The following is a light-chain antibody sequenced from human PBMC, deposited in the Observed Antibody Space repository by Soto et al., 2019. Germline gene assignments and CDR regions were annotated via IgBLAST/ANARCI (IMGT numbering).Light chain of an antibody. CDR2: DAS. Sequence: DIQMTQSPSTLSASVGDRDTITCRASQNIGNWLAWYQQKPGKTPDLLIYDASSLESGVPLRFSGSGSGTEFTLTISSLQTDDSATYYCQQYNDEPWTFGQGTKVDIK. CDR1: QNIGNW. V-gene: IGKV1-5*01. CDR3: QQYNDEPWT. J-gene: IGKJ1*01.